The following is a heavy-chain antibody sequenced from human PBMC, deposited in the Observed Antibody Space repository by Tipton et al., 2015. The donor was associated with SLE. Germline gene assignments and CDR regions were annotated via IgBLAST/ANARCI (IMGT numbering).Heavy chain of an antibody. CDR1: GFTFSSSA. D-gene: IGHD3-3*01. Sequence: GSLRLSCAASGFTFSSSAMSWVRQAPGKGLEWVSAISGSGGSTYYADSVKGRFSISRDNSKNTLYLQMDSLRADDAAVYYCARLVPPYYEFWSGFLVARRFDPWGQGTLVIVSS. CDR3: ARLVPPYYEFWSGFLVARRFDP. J-gene: IGHJ5*02. CDR2: ISGSGGST. V-gene: IGHV3-23*01.